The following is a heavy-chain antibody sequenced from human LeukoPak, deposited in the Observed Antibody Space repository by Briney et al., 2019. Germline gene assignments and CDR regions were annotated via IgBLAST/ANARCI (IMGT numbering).Heavy chain of an antibody. CDR2: IHYSRGT. Sequence: SETLSLTCTVSGGSISSYYWTWIRQPPGKGLEWIGYIHYSRGTNYNPSLKSRVTISIDTSKNQFSLKLSSVTAADTAVYYCAREGTTVTHFDYWGQGTLVTVSS. CDR3: AREGTTVTHFDY. CDR1: GGSISSYY. V-gene: IGHV4-59*01. J-gene: IGHJ4*02. D-gene: IGHD4-11*01.